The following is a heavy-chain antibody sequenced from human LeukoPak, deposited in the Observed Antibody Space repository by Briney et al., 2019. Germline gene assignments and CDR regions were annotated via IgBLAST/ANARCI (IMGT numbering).Heavy chain of an antibody. Sequence: SQTLSPTCTVSGGSISSGSYYWSWIRQPAGKGLEWIGRIYTSGSTNCNPSLKSRVTISVDTSKNQFSLKLRSATAADTAVYYCARDFAFWGQGTLVNVSS. CDR2: IYTSGST. J-gene: IGHJ4*02. CDR3: ARDFAF. CDR1: GGSISSGSYY. V-gene: IGHV4-61*02.